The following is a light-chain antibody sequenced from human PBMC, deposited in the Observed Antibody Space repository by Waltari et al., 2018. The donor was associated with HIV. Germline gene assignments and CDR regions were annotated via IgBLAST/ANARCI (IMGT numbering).Light chain of an antibody. CDR1: SSNVGSDDL. V-gene: IGLV2-23*02. CDR3: CSCPRSCIRYV. CDR2: EVT. J-gene: IGLJ1*01. Sequence: QSALTQPASVSGSPGQSITISCTGTSSNVGSDDLVSWYQQHPGEAPKLIIYEVTKRPSGVSNRFSVSNSGNTASLTISGLQAEDEADYYCCSCPRSCIRYVFGTGTKVTVL.